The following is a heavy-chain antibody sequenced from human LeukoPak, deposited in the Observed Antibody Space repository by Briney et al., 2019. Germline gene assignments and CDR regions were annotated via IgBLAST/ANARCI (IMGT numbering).Heavy chain of an antibody. CDR1: GFTFSSYG. V-gene: IGHV3-33*03. CDR2: IWYDGSNK. D-gene: IGHD4-17*01. CDR3: AKDNGDYPRWVDY. J-gene: IGHJ4*02. Sequence: PGGSLRLSCAASGFTFSSYGMHWVRQAPGKGLEWVAVIWYDGSNKYYADSVKGRFTISRDNAKNSLYLQMNSLRAEDTALYYCAKDNGDYPRWVDYWGQGTLVTVSS.